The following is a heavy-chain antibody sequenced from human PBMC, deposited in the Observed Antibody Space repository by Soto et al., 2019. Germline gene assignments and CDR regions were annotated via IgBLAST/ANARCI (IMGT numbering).Heavy chain of an antibody. Sequence: SETLSLTCTVSGGSISSSSYYWGWIRQPPGKGLEWIGSIYYSGSTYYNPSLKSRVTISVDTSKNQFSLKLSSVTAADTAVYYCARGLWFGDYYYYYGMDVWGQGTTVT. J-gene: IGHJ6*02. D-gene: IGHD3-10*01. CDR3: ARGLWFGDYYYYYGMDV. V-gene: IGHV4-39*01. CDR2: IYYSGST. CDR1: GGSISSSSYY.